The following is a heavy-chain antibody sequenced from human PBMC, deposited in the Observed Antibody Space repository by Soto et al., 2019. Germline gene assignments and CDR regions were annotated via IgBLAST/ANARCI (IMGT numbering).Heavy chain of an antibody. V-gene: IGHV4-61*08. CDR2: IYYAGST. D-gene: IGHD5-12*01. CDR3: ARRIVATETIDY. Sequence: SETLSLTCAVSGGSISSGGYYWSWIRQPPGRGLEWIGFIYYAGSTKYNPSLNSRVTISVDTSKNQFSLTVTSVTAADTAVYYCARRIVATETIDYWGQGTLVTASS. J-gene: IGHJ4*02. CDR1: GGSISSGGYY.